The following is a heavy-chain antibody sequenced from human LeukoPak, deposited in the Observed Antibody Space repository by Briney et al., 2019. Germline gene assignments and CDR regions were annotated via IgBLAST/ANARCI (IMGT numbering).Heavy chain of an antibody. V-gene: IGHV4-59*08. CDR1: GGSISSYY. Sequence: PSETLSLTCIVSGGSISSYYWSWIRQPPGKGLEWIGYIYYSGSTNYNPSLKSRVTISVDTSKNQFSLKLSSVTAADTAVFYYARVSLQWRDAFDIWGQGTMVTVSS. J-gene: IGHJ3*02. CDR3: ARVSLQWRDAFDI. D-gene: IGHD6-19*01. CDR2: IYYSGST.